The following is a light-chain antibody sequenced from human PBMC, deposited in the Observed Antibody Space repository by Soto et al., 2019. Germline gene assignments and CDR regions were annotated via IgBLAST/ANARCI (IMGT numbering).Light chain of an antibody. Sequence: FCRATQSVTYNLAWYQQKPGQAPRLLIYGAPTRATGIPARFSGRGSGTEFTLTITSLQSEDFAVYYCQQYNDWLWTFGQGTKVDIK. V-gene: IGKV3-15*01. J-gene: IGKJ1*01. CDR3: QQYNDWLWT. CDR2: GAP. CDR1: QSVTYN.